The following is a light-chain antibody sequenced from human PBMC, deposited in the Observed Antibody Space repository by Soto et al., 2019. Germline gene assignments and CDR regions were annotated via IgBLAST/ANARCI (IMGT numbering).Light chain of an antibody. CDR3: QQAYSFPIT. CDR2: DAS. CDR1: QSISSW. V-gene: IGKV1-5*01. Sequence: IQMTQSPSTLSASVGDRVTITCRASQSISSWLAWYQQKPGKAPKLLIYDASSLESGVPSRFSGSGSGTEFTLSINSLQPEDFATYYCQQAYSFPITFGQGTRLEIK. J-gene: IGKJ5*01.